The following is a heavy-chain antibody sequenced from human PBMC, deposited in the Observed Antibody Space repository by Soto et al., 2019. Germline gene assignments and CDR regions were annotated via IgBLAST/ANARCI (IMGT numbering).Heavy chain of an antibody. CDR3: ARAGYCSGGSCSSDWFDP. J-gene: IGHJ5*02. D-gene: IGHD2-15*01. CDR2: IIPMFGTA. Sequence: SVKVSCKASGGTFSTYTISWVRQAPGQGLEWMGGIIPMFGTAKYAQKFQGRVTITADESTSTAYMELSSLRSEDTAVYYCARAGYCSGGSCSSDWFDPWGQGTLVTVSS. V-gene: IGHV1-69*13. CDR1: GGTFSTYT.